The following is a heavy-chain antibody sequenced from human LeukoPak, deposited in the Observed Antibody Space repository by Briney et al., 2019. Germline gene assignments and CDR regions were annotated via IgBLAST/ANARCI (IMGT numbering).Heavy chain of an antibody. CDR1: GGTFSSYA. V-gene: IGHV1-69*13. D-gene: IGHD2-2*01. CDR3: AVVPREVVVPAAYYYGMDV. Sequence: ASVKVSCKASGGTFSSYAISWVRQAPGQGLEWMGGIIPIFGTANYAQKFQGRVTITADESTSTAYMELSSLRSEDTAVYYCAVVPREVVVPAAYYYGMDVWGQGTTVTVSS. CDR2: IIPIFGTA. J-gene: IGHJ6*02.